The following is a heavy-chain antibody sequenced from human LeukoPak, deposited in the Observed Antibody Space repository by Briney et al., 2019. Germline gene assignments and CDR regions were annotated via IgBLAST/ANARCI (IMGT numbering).Heavy chain of an antibody. V-gene: IGHV4-59*01. J-gene: IGHJ4*02. CDR3: ARVGAGSSWYDY. CDR1: GGSISSYY. CDR2: IYHSGST. D-gene: IGHD6-13*01. Sequence: SETLSLTCTVSGGSISSYYWSWIRQPPGKGLEWIGYIYHSGSTNYNPSLKSRVSISVDTSKNQFSLKLSSVTAADTAVYYCARVGAGSSWYDYWGQGTLVTVSS.